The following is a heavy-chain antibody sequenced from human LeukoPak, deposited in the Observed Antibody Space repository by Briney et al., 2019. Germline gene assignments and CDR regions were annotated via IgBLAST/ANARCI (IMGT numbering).Heavy chain of an antibody. Sequence: SETLSLTCTVSGGSISSGDYYWNWIRQPPGKGLEWIGEINHSGSTNYNPSLKSRVTISVDTSKNQFSLKLSSVTAADTAVYYCARAGRREVASTWGQGTLVTVSS. J-gene: IGHJ5*02. CDR1: GGSISSGDYY. CDR3: ARAGRREVAST. CDR2: INHSGST. D-gene: IGHD1-26*01. V-gene: IGHV4-39*07.